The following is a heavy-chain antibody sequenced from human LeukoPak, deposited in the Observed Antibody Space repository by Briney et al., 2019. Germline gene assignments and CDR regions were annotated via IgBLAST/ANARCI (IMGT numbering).Heavy chain of an antibody. J-gene: IGHJ6*03. D-gene: IGHD6-13*01. CDR1: GYTFTSYD. Sequence: ASVKVSCKASGYTFTSYDINWVRQATGQGLEWMGWMNPNSGNTGYAQKFQGRVTITRNTSISTAYMELSSLRSEDTAVYYCARVSEQQLAVNYYYYYMDVWGKGTTVTVSS. V-gene: IGHV1-8*03. CDR3: ARVSEQQLAVNYYYYYMDV. CDR2: MNPNSGNT.